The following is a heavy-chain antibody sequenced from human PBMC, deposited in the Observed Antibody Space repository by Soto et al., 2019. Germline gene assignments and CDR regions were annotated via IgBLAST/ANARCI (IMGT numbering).Heavy chain of an antibody. D-gene: IGHD3-3*01. J-gene: IGHJ6*02. Sequence: GGSLRLSCAASGFTFSSYGMHWVRQAPGKGLEWVAVISYDGSNKYYADSVKGRFTISRDNSKNTLYLQMNSLRAEDTAVYYCAKVGRFLEWLHYGMDVWGQGTTVTVSS. CDR2: ISYDGSNK. V-gene: IGHV3-30*18. CDR1: GFTFSSYG. CDR3: AKVGRFLEWLHYGMDV.